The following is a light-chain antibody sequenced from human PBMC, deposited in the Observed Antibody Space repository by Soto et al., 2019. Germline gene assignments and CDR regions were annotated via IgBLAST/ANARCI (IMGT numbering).Light chain of an antibody. V-gene: IGKV3-15*01. CDR2: DVS. CDR1: QGVTTN. Sequence: DIVITPSRGTLSVSPGERATLSCRAGQGVTTNFAWYQQKAGQSPRLLIYDVSIRATGGPARFSGTGSETDFTLTISGLQSEDSAVYFCQQYNNWPFSFGQGTRLEIK. CDR3: QQYNNWPFS. J-gene: IGKJ5*01.